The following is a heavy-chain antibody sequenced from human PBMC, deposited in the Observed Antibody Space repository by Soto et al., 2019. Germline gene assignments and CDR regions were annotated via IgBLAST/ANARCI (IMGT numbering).Heavy chain of an antibody. D-gene: IGHD3-22*01. J-gene: IGHJ2*01. Sequence: QVELVQSGAEVKKPGSSVKVSCQASEDTFRNYAISWVRQAPGQGLECVGGIIPIFGTANYAQKFQGRVTISADTSANTVDLELSSLRSEDTAVYYCASTKYDSSAYYYWYLGLWGRGTLVTVSS. CDR3: ASTKYDSSAYYYWYLGL. V-gene: IGHV1-69*06. CDR1: EDTFRNYA. CDR2: IIPIFGTA.